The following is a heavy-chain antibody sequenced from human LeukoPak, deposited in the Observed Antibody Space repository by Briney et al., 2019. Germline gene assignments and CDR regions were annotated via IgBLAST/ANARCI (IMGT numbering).Heavy chain of an antibody. J-gene: IGHJ4*02. V-gene: IGHV4-30-2*01. CDR3: ARAIWSGSPSGPGY. Sequence: PSQTLSLTCTISGGSISSGGYYWSWIRQPPGKGLEWIGYIYHSGSTYYNPSLKSRVTISVVRSKNQFSLKLSSVTAADTAVYYCARAIWSGSPSGPGYWGQGTLVTVSS. CDR1: GGSISSGGYY. CDR2: IYHSGST. D-gene: IGHD3-3*01.